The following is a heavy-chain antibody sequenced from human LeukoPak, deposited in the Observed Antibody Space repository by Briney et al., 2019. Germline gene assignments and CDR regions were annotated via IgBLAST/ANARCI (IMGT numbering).Heavy chain of an antibody. J-gene: IGHJ4*02. V-gene: IGHV3-30*04. Sequence: GRSLRLSCAASGFTFSSYAMHWVRQAPGKGLEWVAVISYDGSNKYYADSVKGRFTISRDNSKNTLYLQMNSLRAEDTAVYYCARDNCGSTSSYHGYWGQGTLVTVSS. CDR3: ARDNCGSTSSYHGY. D-gene: IGHD2-2*01. CDR2: ISYDGSNK. CDR1: GFTFSSYA.